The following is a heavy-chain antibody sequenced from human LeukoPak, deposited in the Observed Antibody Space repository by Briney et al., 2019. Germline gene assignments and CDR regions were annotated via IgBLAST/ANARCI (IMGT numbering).Heavy chain of an antibody. CDR2: ISYDGSNK. D-gene: IGHD3-16*01. CDR3: AKSKKGGPNYYYDMDV. CDR1: GFTFSSYG. Sequence: GGSLRLSCAASGFTFSSYGMHWVRQAPGKGLEWVAVISYDGSNKYYADSVKGRFTISRDNSKNTLYLQMNSLRAEDTAVYYCAKSKKGGPNYYYDMDVWGQGTTVTVSS. J-gene: IGHJ6*02. V-gene: IGHV3-30*18.